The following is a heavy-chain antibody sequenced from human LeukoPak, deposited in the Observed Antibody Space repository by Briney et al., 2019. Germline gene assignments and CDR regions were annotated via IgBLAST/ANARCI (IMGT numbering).Heavy chain of an antibody. J-gene: IGHJ6*03. CDR3: ARRVDYYYYYYMDV. Sequence: PSETLSLTCTVSGGSICSYYWSWIRQPPGKGLEWIGYIYYSGSTNYNPSLKSRVTISVDTSKNQFSLKLSSVTAADTAVYYCARRVDYYYYYYMDVWGRGTTVTVSS. CDR2: IYYSGST. CDR1: GGSICSYY. V-gene: IGHV4-59*01.